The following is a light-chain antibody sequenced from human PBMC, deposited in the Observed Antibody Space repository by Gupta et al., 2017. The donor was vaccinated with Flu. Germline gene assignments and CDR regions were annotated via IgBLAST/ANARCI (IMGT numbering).Light chain of an antibody. V-gene: IGKV4-1*01. J-gene: IGKJ3*01. CDR3: QQYYSTPRFT. CDR2: WAS. Sequence: LGERATINCKSSQSVLYSSNNKNYLAWYQQKPGQPPKLLIYWASTRESGVPDRFSGSGSGTDFTFTISSLQAEDVAVYYCQQYYSTPRFTFGPGTKVDIK. CDR1: QSVLYSSNNKNY.